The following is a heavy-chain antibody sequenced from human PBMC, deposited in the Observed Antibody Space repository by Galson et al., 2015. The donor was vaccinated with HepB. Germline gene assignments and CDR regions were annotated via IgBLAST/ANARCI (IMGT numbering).Heavy chain of an antibody. Sequence: SLRLSCAASGFIFSNYAMTWVRQAAGKGLEWVSSLTDTGGSTYYADSVKGRFTISRDNSKNTLYLQMNSLRAEDTAVYYCAKVVYCSSTSCRRLSMDVWGKGTTVTVSS. D-gene: IGHD2-2*01. CDR3: AKVVYCSSTSCRRLSMDV. J-gene: IGHJ6*03. CDR1: GFIFSNYA. CDR2: LTDTGGST. V-gene: IGHV3-23*01.